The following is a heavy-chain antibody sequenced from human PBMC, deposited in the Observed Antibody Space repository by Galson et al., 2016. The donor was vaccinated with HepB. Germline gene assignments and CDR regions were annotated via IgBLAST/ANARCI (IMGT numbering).Heavy chain of an antibody. Sequence: SVKVSCKASGYTLTSYGISWVRQAPGQGLEWMGWISGYNGNTNYAQKFRGRVTMTRDTSTSTAYMELRSLRSDDAAVYYCARDTNGLNDFWTGRHMDLWGKGTTVTVSS. D-gene: IGHD3/OR15-3a*01. CDR1: GYTLTSYG. V-gene: IGHV1-18*04. CDR2: ISGYNGNT. J-gene: IGHJ6*03. CDR3: ARDTNGLNDFWTGRHMDL.